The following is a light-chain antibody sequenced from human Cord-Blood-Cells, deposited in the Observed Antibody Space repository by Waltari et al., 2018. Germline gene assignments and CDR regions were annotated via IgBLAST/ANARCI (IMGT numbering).Light chain of an antibody. Sequence: DIQMTPSPSNLSSSVGDRVHLPCQASQSISSWLAWYQQKPGKAPKLLIYDATSLESGIRSRFSGSGSGTEFTLTISSLRPDDFATYYCQRYNSYTPPMYTFGQGTKLEIK. CDR1: QSISSW. J-gene: IGKJ2*01. CDR3: QRYNSYTPPMYT. V-gene: IGKV1-5*01. CDR2: DAT.